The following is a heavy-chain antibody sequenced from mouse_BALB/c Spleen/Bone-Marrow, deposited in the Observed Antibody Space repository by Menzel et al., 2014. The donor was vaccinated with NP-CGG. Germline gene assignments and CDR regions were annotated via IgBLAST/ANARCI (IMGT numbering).Heavy chain of an antibody. CDR1: GFSFSNYG. V-gene: IGHV5-9-2*01. CDR3: ARHAYYDQTEVSFVC. D-gene: IGHD2-4*01. J-gene: IGHJ3*01. CDR2: ISGDGRYT. Sequence: EVKVVESGGGLVKSGGSLKLSCAASGFSFSNYGMSWLRQTPEKRLEWVATISGDGRYTFCSDSVKGRFTISRDNAKNNLYLQLSSLRSEDTALYYCARHAYYDQTEVSFVCWGQGTLVTVSA.